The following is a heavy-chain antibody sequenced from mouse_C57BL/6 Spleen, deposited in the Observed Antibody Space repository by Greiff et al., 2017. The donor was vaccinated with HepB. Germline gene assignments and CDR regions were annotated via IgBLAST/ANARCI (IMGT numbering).Heavy chain of an antibody. V-gene: IGHV5-16*01. CDR1: GFTFSDYY. Sequence: EVMLVESEGGLVQPGSSMKLSCTASGFTFSDYYMAWVRQVPEKGLEWVANINYDGSSTYYLDSLKSRFIISRDNAKNILYLQMSSLKSEDTATYYCARDRGTTVPDYAMDYWGQGTSVTVSS. CDR2: INYDGSST. J-gene: IGHJ4*01. D-gene: IGHD1-1*01. CDR3: ARDRGTTVPDYAMDY.